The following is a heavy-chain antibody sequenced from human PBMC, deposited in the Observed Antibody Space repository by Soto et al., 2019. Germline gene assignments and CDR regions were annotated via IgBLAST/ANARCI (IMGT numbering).Heavy chain of an antibody. CDR3: AGQIARDYSSFPYYFDS. J-gene: IGHJ4*02. V-gene: IGHV4-31*03. CDR1: GASISGGSYY. D-gene: IGHD4-4*01. CDR2: ILYSGST. Sequence: SEPLSLTCTVSGASISGGSYYWSWIRQRPGKGVGGMGYILYSGSTYYNPSLKSRITMSVDTSKNQFSLSLSSVTAADTAVYYCAGQIARDYSSFPYYFDSWGQGTLVTVSS.